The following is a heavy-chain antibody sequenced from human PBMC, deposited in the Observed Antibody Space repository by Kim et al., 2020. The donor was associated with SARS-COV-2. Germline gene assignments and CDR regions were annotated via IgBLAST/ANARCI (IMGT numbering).Heavy chain of an antibody. J-gene: IGHJ3*02. CDR3: ARDRCGGDCYSGSAFDI. CDR1: GFTFSSYG. V-gene: IGHV3-33*01. D-gene: IGHD2-21*01. CDR2: IWYDGSNK. Sequence: GGSLRLSCAASGFTFSSYGMHWVRQAPGKGLEWVAVIWYDGSNKYYADSVKGRFTISRDNSKNTLYLQMNSLRAEDTAVYYCARDRCGGDCYSGSAFDIWGQGTMVTVSS.